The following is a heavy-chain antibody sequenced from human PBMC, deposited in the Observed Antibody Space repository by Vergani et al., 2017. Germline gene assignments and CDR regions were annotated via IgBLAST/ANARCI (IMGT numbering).Heavy chain of an antibody. CDR3: ARSQXYDSSGYYPGWFDP. CDR1: GTSISGSSDY. D-gene: IGHD3-22*01. Sequence: QLQLQESGPGLLKPSETLSLTCSVSGTSISGSSDYWGWIRQPPGKGLEWIGSIFYTGTSYYNPSLESRATNSVDTSKNQFSLKLKSVTAADTAVYYCARSQXYDSSGYYPGWFDPWGQGTLVTVSS. V-gene: IGHV4-39*01. CDR2: IFYTGTS. J-gene: IGHJ5*02.